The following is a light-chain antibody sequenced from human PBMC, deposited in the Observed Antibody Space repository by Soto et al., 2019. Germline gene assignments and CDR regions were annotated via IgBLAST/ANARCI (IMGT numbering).Light chain of an antibody. V-gene: IGKV4-1*01. CDR1: RSVLYRSDNNNY. J-gene: IGKJ2*01. Sequence: DIVMTQSPDSLAVSLGERATINCKSSRSVLYRSDNNNYMTWYQQKAGQPPKLLIYWASIRGSGVPERFSGSGSATNFTLTISSLQAEDVAVYYCQQYYSPPYSFGQGTKLEIK. CDR2: WAS. CDR3: QQYYSPPYS.